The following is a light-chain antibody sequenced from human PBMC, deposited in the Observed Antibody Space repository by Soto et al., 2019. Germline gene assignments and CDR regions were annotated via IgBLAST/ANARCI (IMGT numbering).Light chain of an antibody. J-gene: IGKJ5*01. CDR2: AAS. CDR1: QGFSSW. V-gene: IGKV1-12*01. CDR3: QQANSFPPT. Sequence: DIQMTQSPSSVSASVGDRVTITCRASQGFSSWLAWYQQKPGKAPNLLIYAASSLRSGVPSRFSGSGSGTDFTLTISSLQPEDFATYYCQQANSFPPTFGQGTRLEMK.